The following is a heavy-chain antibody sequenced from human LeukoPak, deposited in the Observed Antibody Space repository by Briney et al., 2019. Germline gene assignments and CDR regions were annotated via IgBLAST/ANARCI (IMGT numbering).Heavy chain of an antibody. CDR1: GGSISSSSYY. D-gene: IGHD6-19*01. Sequence: PSETLSLTCTVSGGSISSSSYYWGWIRQPPGKGLEWIGGIYYSGSTYYNPSLKSRVTISVDTSKNQFSLKLSSVTAADTAVYYCARGTSPAYSSGWYEVVHWFDPWGQGTLVTVSS. V-gene: IGHV4-39*07. CDR2: IYYSGST. CDR3: ARGTSPAYSSGWYEVVHWFDP. J-gene: IGHJ5*02.